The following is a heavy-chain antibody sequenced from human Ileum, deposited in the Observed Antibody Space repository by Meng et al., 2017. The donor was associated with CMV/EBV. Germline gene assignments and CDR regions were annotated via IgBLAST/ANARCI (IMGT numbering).Heavy chain of an antibody. CDR1: GGSISRGSYS. CDR2: FYSSWST. Sequence: QVPLPESGPVLVVPSQPLLLYCTVSGGSISRGSYSWSWIRQPAGKGLKWICFFYSSWSTNHNPSLKSRVTISVDTSKNQFSMKLSSVTSADTAVYYCARYSDYVWGLDYWGQGTLVTVSS. V-gene: IGHV4-61*02. D-gene: IGHD3-16*01. CDR3: ARYSDYVWGLDY. J-gene: IGHJ4*02.